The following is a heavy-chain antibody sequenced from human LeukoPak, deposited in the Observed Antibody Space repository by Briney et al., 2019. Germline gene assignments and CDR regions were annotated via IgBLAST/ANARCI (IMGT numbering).Heavy chain of an antibody. CDR3: ARDVSKEMATIPNPSSGY. J-gene: IGHJ4*02. Sequence: QPGGSLRLSCAASGFTVSSNYMSWDRQAPGKGLEWVSVIYSGGFTNYADSVKGRFTISRDSSKNTLYLQMNSLRAEDTAVYYCARDVSKEMATIPNPSSGYWGQGTLVTVSS. CDR2: IYSGGFT. D-gene: IGHD5-24*01. V-gene: IGHV3-53*01. CDR1: GFTVSSNY.